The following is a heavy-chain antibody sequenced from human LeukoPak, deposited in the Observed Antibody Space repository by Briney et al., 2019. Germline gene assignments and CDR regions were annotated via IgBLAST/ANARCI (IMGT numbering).Heavy chain of an antibody. J-gene: IGHJ6*02. Sequence: GGSLRLSCAASGFTFSSYAMSWVRQAPGKGLEWVLAISSSGGWTYYADSVKGRFTISRDNSKNTLYLQMNSLRAEDTAVYYCVKDPYSSSSGGPYAMDVWGQGTTVTVSS. V-gene: IGHV3-23*01. CDR1: GFTFSSYA. CDR2: ISSSGGWT. CDR3: VKDPYSSSSGGPYAMDV. D-gene: IGHD6-6*01.